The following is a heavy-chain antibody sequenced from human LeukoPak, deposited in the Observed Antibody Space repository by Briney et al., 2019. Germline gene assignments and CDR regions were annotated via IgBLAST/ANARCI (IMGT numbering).Heavy chain of an antibody. CDR3: ARSLYYYGSDSFDI. CDR1: GGSISSYY. D-gene: IGHD3-10*01. V-gene: IGHV4-59*01. J-gene: IGHJ3*02. Sequence: SETLSLTCTVSGGSISSYYWNWIRQPPGKGLEWNGYIYYSGSTNYNPSLKSRVTISVDTSKNQFSLKLSSVTAADTAVYYCARSLYYYGSDSFDIWGQGTMVTVSS. CDR2: IYYSGST.